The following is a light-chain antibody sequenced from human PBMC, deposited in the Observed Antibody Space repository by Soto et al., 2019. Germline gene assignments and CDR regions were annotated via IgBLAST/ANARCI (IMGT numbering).Light chain of an antibody. CDR3: QQRHMWPIH. Sequence: EVVLTQSPVTLSLSPGERATLSCRASQSFRGLLAWYQQKPGQAPRLLIYDAYNRATGIPPRFSGSGSGTDFTLTISSLEPEDAAVYHCQQRHMWPIHFGRGTRRESK. CDR1: QSFRGL. V-gene: IGKV3-11*01. J-gene: IGKJ5*01. CDR2: DAY.